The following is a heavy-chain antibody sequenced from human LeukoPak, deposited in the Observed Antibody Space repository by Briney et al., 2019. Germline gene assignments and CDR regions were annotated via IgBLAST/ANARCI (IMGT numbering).Heavy chain of an antibody. CDR3: ARDLSGTDAFNV. CDR2: INHSGST. CDR1: GGSFSGYY. J-gene: IGHJ3*01. D-gene: IGHD1-14*01. Sequence: SETLSLTCAVYGGSFSGYYWSWIRQPPGKGLEWIGEINHSGSTNYNPSLKSRVTISVDTSKNQFSLNLSSVTAADTAVYFCARDLSGTDAFNVWGQGTMVTVSS. V-gene: IGHV4-34*01.